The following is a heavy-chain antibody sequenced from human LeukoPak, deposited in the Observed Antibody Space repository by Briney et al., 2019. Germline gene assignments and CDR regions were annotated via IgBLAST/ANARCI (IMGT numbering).Heavy chain of an antibody. Sequence: GGSLRLSCAASGFTFKNYAMSWVRQAPGKGLEWVSTINGNGGATYYADSVRGRFTVSRGNSKNTLYLQMNSLRAEDTALYCCAKGGAYYDFSFDPWGQGTLVTVSS. J-gene: IGHJ5*02. CDR1: GFTFKNYA. D-gene: IGHD3-3*01. CDR3: AKGGAYYDFSFDP. V-gene: IGHV3-23*01. CDR2: INGNGGAT.